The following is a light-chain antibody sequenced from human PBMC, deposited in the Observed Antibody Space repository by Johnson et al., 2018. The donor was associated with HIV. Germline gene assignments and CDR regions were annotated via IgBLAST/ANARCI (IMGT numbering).Light chain of an antibody. Sequence: QSVLTQPPSVSAAPGQKVTISCSGSSSNIGNNYVSWYQQLPGTARKLLIYENNKRPSGIPDRFSGSKSGTSATLGITGLQTGDEVDYYCGTWETSPIPYYV. J-gene: IGLJ1*01. CDR2: ENN. V-gene: IGLV1-51*02. CDR3: GTWETSPIPYYV. CDR1: SSNIGNNY.